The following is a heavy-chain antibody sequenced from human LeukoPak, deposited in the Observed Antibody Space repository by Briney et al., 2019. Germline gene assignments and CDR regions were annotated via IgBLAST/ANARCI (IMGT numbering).Heavy chain of an antibody. V-gene: IGHV1-2*02. CDR1: GYTFTGYY. D-gene: IGHD6-13*01. Sequence: ASVKVSCKASGYTFTGYYMHWVRQAPGQGLEWMGWINPNSGGTNYAQKFQGRVTMTRDTSISTAYMELSRLRSDDTAVYYCARETGIAPKPPYYYYYYMDVWGRGTTVTVSS. CDR3: ARETGIAPKPPYYYYYYMDV. J-gene: IGHJ6*03. CDR2: INPNSGGT.